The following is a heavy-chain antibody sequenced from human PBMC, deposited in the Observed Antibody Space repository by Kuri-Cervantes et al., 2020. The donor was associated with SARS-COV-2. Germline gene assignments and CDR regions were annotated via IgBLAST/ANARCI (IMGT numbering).Heavy chain of an antibody. Sequence: SETLSLTCTVSGGSISSSSYYWGWIRQPPGKGLEWIGSIYYSGGTYYNPSLKGRVTISVDTSKNQFSLKLSSVTAADTAVYYCASCDSSSWYYFDYWGQGTLVTVSS. CDR2: IYYSGGT. CDR1: GGSISSSSYY. D-gene: IGHD6-13*01. J-gene: IGHJ4*02. V-gene: IGHV4-39*01. CDR3: ASCDSSSWYYFDY.